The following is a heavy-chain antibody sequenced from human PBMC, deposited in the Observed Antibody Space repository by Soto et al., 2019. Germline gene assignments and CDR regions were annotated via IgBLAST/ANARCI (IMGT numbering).Heavy chain of an antibody. CDR3: ACIRAACGY. Sequence: GASVKVSCKASGYTFANYDINWVRQATGLGLEWMGWMNPNSGNTGYAQKFQGRVTMTRDTSTNTAYMELSGLTSEDTAVYFCACIRAACGYWGPGTLVTVSS. D-gene: IGHD2-15*01. CDR1: GYTFANYD. CDR2: MNPNSGNT. J-gene: IGHJ4*02. V-gene: IGHV1-8*01.